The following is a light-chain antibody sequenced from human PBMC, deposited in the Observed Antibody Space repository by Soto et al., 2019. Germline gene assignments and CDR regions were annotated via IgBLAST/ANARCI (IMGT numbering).Light chain of an antibody. J-gene: IGKJ2*01. CDR2: GTS. CDR1: QSATNY. CDR3: QQSYSTPYT. Sequence: DIQMTQSPSSLSASVGDRVTITCRASQSATNYLNWYQQKPGKAPKLLIYGTSSLQSGVPSRFGGSGSGTEFTLTVSSLQPDDFATYYCQQSYSTPYTFGQGTKVEIK. V-gene: IGKV1-39*01.